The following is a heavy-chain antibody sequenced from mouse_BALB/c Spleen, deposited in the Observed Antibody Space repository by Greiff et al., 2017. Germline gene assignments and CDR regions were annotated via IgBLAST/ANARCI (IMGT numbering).Heavy chain of an antibody. V-gene: IGHV5-17*02. CDR1: GFTFSSFG. D-gene: IGHD2-1*01. Sequence: EVKLVESGGGLVQPGGSRKLSCAASGFTFSSFGMHWVRQAPEKGLEWVAYISSGSSTIYYADTVKGRFTISRDNPKNTLFLQMTSLRSEDTAMYYCAREDGNYFAYWGQGTLVTVSA. J-gene: IGHJ3*01. CDR2: ISSGSSTI. CDR3: AREDGNYFAY.